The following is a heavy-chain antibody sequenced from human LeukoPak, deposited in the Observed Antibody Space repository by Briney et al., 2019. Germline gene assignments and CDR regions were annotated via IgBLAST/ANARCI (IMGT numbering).Heavy chain of an antibody. CDR1: GFTFSSYG. J-gene: IGHJ4*02. Sequence: GGSLRLSCAASGFTFSSYGMHWVRQAPGKGLEWVAVISYDGSNKYYADSVKGRFTISRDNSKNTLYLQMNSLRAEDTAVYYCAKENSLAGAHAGLDYWGQGTLATVSS. CDR3: AKENSLAGAHAGLDY. D-gene: IGHD2-21*01. CDR2: ISYDGSNK. V-gene: IGHV3-30*18.